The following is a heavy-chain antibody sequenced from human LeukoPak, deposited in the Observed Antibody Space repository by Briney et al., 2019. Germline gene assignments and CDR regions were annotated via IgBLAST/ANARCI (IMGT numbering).Heavy chain of an antibody. V-gene: IGHV1-2*02. D-gene: IGHD1-26*01. CDR3: ARGASKWEPLSPFDY. J-gene: IGHJ4*02. CDR2: INPNSGGT. Sequence: ASVKVSCKASGYTFTGYYMHWVRQAPGQGLEWMGWINPNSGGTNYARKFQGRVTMTRDTSISTAYMELSRLRSDDTAVYYCARGASKWEPLSPFDYWGQGTLVTVPS. CDR1: GYTFTGYY.